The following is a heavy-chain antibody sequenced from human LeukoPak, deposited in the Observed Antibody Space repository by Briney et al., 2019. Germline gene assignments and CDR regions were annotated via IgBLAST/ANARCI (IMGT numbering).Heavy chain of an antibody. J-gene: IGHJ5*02. CDR3: ARDRLVGATFWFDP. Sequence: ASVKVSCKASGGTFSSYAISWVRQAPGQGLEWMGRIIPILGIANYAQKFQGRVTITAGKSTSAAYMELSSLRSEDTAVYYCARDRLVGATFWFDPWGQGTLVTVSS. CDR1: GGTFSSYA. V-gene: IGHV1-69*04. CDR2: IIPILGIA. D-gene: IGHD1-26*01.